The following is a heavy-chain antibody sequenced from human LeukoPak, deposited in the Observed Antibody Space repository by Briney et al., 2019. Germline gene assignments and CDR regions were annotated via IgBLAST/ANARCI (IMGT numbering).Heavy chain of an antibody. CDR3: ARATDWDY. CDR1: GFTFSSYA. CDR2: ISYDGSNK. D-gene: IGHD2-21*01. J-gene: IGHJ4*02. V-gene: IGHV3-30-3*01. Sequence: GGSLRLSCAASGFTFSSYAMHWVRQALGKGLEWVAVISYDGSNKYYADSVKGRFTISRDNSKNTLYLQMNSLRAEDTAVYYCARATDWDYWGQGTLVTVSS.